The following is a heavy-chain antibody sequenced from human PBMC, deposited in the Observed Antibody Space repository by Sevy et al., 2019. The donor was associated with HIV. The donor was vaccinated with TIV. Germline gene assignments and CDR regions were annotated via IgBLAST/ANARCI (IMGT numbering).Heavy chain of an antibody. CDR3: ARQPTFYDILTGYSPQYYFDY. CDR2: IYYSGTT. Sequence: SETLSLTCTVSGGSISSYYWSWIRQPPGKGLEWIGYIYYSGTTDSNPSLKSRVTMSVDTSKNQFSLKLGSVTAADTAVYYCARQPTFYDILTGYSPQYYFDYWGQGTLVTVSS. CDR1: GGSISSYY. V-gene: IGHV4-59*08. D-gene: IGHD3-9*01. J-gene: IGHJ4*02.